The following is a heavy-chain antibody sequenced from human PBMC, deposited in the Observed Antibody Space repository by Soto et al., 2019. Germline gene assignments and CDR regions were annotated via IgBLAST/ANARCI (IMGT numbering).Heavy chain of an antibody. V-gene: IGHV4-59*01. CDR2: IYYSGST. CDR3: ARVRYCSGGSCYSRSTAYYYYYYMDV. Sequence: SETLSLTCTVSGGSISSYYWSWIRQPPGKGLEWIGYIYYSGSTNYNPSLKSRVTISVDTSKNQSSLKLSSVTAADTAVYYCARVRYCSGGSCYSRSTAYYYYYYMDVWGKGTTVTVSS. D-gene: IGHD2-15*01. J-gene: IGHJ6*03. CDR1: GGSISSYY.